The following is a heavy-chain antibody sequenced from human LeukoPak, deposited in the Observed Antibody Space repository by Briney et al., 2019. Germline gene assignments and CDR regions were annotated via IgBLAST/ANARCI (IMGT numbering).Heavy chain of an antibody. Sequence: GGSLRLSCAASGFTFSSYAMSWVRQAPGKGLEWVSAISGSGGSTYYADSVKGRLTISRDNSKNTLYLQMNSLRAEDTAVYYCAKYYDFWSGYFDFDYWGQGTLVTVSS. J-gene: IGHJ4*02. CDR2: ISGSGGST. CDR1: GFTFSSYA. V-gene: IGHV3-23*01. D-gene: IGHD3-3*01. CDR3: AKYYDFWSGYFDFDY.